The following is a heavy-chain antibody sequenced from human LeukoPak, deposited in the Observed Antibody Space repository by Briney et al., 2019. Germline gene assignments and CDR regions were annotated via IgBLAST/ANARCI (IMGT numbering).Heavy chain of an antibody. J-gene: IGHJ6*04. CDR3: ASSLYSSSWYTNYYYGMDV. D-gene: IGHD6-13*01. CDR2: IYHSGST. CDR1: GGSISSSNW. Sequence: SETLSLTCAVSGGSISSSNWWSWVRQRPGKGLEWIGEIYHSGSTNYNPSLKSRVTISVDKSKNQFSLKLSSVTAADTAVYYCASSLYSSSWYTNYYYGMDVWGKGTTVTVSS. V-gene: IGHV4-4*02.